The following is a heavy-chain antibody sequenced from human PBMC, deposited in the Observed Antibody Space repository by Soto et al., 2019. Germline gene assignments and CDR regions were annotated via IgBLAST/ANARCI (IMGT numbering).Heavy chain of an antibody. Sequence: EFLKVSCKASGYDFRDSWTAWVRQKPGKGLDWMGIIYPRDADTRYGPSFQGQVTISADKSISTAYLQWSSLKASDTAMYYCARHSRTYYYGSGRPHDMDVWGQGITVAV. CDR2: IYPRDADT. J-gene: IGHJ6*02. CDR3: ARHSRTYYYGSGRPHDMDV. D-gene: IGHD3-10*01. V-gene: IGHV5-51*01. CDR1: GYDFRDSW.